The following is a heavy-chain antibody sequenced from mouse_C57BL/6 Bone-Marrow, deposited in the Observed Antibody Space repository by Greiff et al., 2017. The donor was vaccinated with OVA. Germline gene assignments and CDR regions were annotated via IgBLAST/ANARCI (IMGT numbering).Heavy chain of an antibody. CDR2: IRLKSDNYAT. Sequence: EVKLEESGGGLVQPGGSMKLSCVASGFTFSNYWMNWVRQSPEKGLEWVAQIRLKSDNYATHYAESVKGRFTISRDYSKSSVYLQMNNLRAEDTGIYYCTDGYPWYFDVWGTGTTVTVSS. CDR1: GFTFSNYW. CDR3: TDGYPWYFDV. D-gene: IGHD2-3*01. V-gene: IGHV6-3*01. J-gene: IGHJ1*03.